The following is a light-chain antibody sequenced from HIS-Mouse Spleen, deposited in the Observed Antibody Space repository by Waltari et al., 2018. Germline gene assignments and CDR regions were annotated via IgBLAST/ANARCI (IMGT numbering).Light chain of an antibody. V-gene: IGKV1-8*01. CDR1: QGISSY. Sequence: AIRMTQSPSSLSASTGDRVTITCRASQGISSYLAWYQQKPGKAPKLLIYAASTLQSAVPSRFSGSGYGTDFTLTISCLQSEDFATYYCQQYYSYPYTFGQGTKLEIK. CDR2: AAS. CDR3: QQYYSYPYT. J-gene: IGKJ2*01.